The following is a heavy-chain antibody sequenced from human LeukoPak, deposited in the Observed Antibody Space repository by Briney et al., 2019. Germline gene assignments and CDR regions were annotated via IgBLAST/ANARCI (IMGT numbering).Heavy chain of an antibody. CDR2: IYYSGST. CDR3: ARGGCSGGSCYLGGGNFDY. CDR1: GFTVSSNY. D-gene: IGHD2-15*01. J-gene: IGHJ4*02. Sequence: GSLRLSCAASGFTVSSNYMSWVRQAPGKGLEWIGSIYYSGSTYYNPSLKSRVTISVDTSKNQFSLKLSSVTAADTAVYYCARGGCSGGSCYLGGGNFDYWGQGTLVTVSS. V-gene: IGHV4-39*07.